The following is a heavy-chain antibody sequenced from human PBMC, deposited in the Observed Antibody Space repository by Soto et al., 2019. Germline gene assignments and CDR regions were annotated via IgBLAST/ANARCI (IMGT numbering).Heavy chain of an antibody. J-gene: IGHJ5*02. Sequence: QITLKASGPTLVKPPQTLMLTCTFSGFSLTTSGVGVGWIRQPPGKALEWLALIYWDDDKRYSPSLKSRPTITKDTSKNQVVLTMTNMYPADTATYFCAHRTTTVTWWFDPWGQGTLVSVSS. CDR1: GFSLTTSGVG. CDR3: AHRTTTVTWWFDP. CDR2: IYWDDDK. V-gene: IGHV2-5*02. D-gene: IGHD4-17*01.